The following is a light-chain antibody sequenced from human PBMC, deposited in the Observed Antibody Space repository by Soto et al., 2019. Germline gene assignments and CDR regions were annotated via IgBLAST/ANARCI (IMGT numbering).Light chain of an antibody. V-gene: IGLV2-8*01. J-gene: IGLJ1*01. CDR2: EVS. CDR1: SSDVGGYNY. CDR3: CSYAGSNTFA. Sequence: QAVLNRPPSASGSPGQSVNIACTVTSSDVGGYNYVSWYQEHPGKAPKVIIYEVSKRPSGVPDRFSGYKSGNTASLTVSGLQAEDEADYYCCSYAGSNTFAFGTGTKVTVL.